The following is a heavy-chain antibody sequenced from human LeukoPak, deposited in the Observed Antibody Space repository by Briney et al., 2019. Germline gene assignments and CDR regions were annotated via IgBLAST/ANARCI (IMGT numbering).Heavy chain of an antibody. D-gene: IGHD6-13*01. CDR1: GFTFSSYG. Sequence: PGGSLRLSCAASGFTFSSYGMHWVRQAPGKGLEWVAVIWYDGSNKYYADSVKGRFTISRDNSKNTLYLQMNSLRAEDMAVYYCARDRESSSPIDYWGQGTLVTVSS. CDR3: ARDRESSSPIDY. V-gene: IGHV3-33*01. CDR2: IWYDGSNK. J-gene: IGHJ4*02.